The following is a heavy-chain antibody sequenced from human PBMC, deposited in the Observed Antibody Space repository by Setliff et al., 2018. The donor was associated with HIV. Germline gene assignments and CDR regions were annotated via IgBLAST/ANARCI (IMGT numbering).Heavy chain of an antibody. V-gene: IGHV4-4*07. CDR2: IYTSGST. CDR1: GGSISSQY. D-gene: IGHD3-16*02. CDR3: ARGRFVGFDY. Sequence: KASETLSLTCTVSGGSISSQYWSWVRQPAGRGLEWIGRIYTSGSTNYNPSLKSRVTMSVDTSKNQFSLNLTSVTAADTAVYYCARGRFVGFDYWGQGTLVTVSS. J-gene: IGHJ4*02.